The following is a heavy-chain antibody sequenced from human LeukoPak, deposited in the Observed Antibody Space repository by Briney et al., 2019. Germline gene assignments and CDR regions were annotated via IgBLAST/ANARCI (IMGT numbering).Heavy chain of an antibody. CDR2: IITASGGT. Sequence: GASVKVSCKASGYTFTGYYIHWVRQAPGQGFEWMGRIITASGGTEYAQRFRGRVTMTRDTSTNTAYMELSNLGSNDTAVYYCVRLDRGFRNWFDPWGQGTLVTVAS. CDR1: GYTFTGYY. CDR3: VRLDRGFRNWFDP. J-gene: IGHJ5*02. D-gene: IGHD1-14*01. V-gene: IGHV1-2*06.